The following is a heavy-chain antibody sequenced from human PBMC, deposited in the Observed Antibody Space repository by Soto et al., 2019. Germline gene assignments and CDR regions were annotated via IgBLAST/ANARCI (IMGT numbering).Heavy chain of an antibody. V-gene: IGHV4-31*03. CDR2: IYYSGST. CDR1: GGSISSGGYY. J-gene: IGHJ6*03. D-gene: IGHD1-20*01. Sequence: ASETLSLTCTVSGGSISSGGYYWSWIRQHPGKGLEWIEYIYYSGSTYYNPSLKSRVTISVDTSKNQFSLKLSSVTAADTAVYYCAREVTGRYYYMDVWGKGTTVTVSS. CDR3: AREVTGRYYYMDV.